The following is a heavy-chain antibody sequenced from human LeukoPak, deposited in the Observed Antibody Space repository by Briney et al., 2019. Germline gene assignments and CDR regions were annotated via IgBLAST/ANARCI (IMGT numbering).Heavy chain of an antibody. V-gene: IGHV3-23*01. CDR1: GFTFSSYA. J-gene: IGHJ4*02. CDR2: ISGSGGST. D-gene: IGHD4-17*01. CDR3: AKDSDQTTVTTSDY. Sequence: GGSLRLSCAASGFTFSSYAMSWVRQAPGKGLEWVSAISGSGGSTYYADSVKGRFTISRDNSKNTLYLQMNSLRAEDTAVYYCAKDSDQTTVTTSDYWGQGTLVTVSS.